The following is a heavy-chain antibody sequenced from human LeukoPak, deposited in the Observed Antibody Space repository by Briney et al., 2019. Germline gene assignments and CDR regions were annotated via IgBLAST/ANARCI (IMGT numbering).Heavy chain of an antibody. V-gene: IGHV1-69*01. CDR2: TIPIFGTA. CDR1: GGTFSSYA. D-gene: IGHD6-19*01. J-gene: IGHJ4*02. CDR3: ASFETVAAKPFDY. Sequence: GSSVKVSCKASGGTFSSYAISWVRQAPGQGLEWMGGTIPIFGTANYAQKFQGRVTITADESTSTAYMELSSLRSEDTAVYYCASFETVAAKPFDYWGQGTLVTVSS.